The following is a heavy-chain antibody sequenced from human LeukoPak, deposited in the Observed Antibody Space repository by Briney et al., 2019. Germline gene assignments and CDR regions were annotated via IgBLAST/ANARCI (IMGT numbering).Heavy chain of an antibody. J-gene: IGHJ4*02. D-gene: IGHD6-19*01. Sequence: SETMSLTCAVYGGSFSGYYWSWIRQPPGKGLEWIGEINHSGSTNYNPSLKSRVTISVDTSKNQFSLKLSSVTAADTAVYYCARGAIAVAGSFDYWGQGTLVTVSS. V-gene: IGHV4-34*01. CDR2: INHSGST. CDR1: GGSFSGYY. CDR3: ARGAIAVAGSFDY.